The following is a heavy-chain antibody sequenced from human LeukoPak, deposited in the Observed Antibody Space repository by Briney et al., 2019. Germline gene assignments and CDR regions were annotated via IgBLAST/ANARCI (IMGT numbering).Heavy chain of an antibody. CDR2: IYPGDSDT. Sequence: SGESLQISCKGSGYSFTSYWIGWVRQMPGKGLEWMGIIYPGDSDTRYSPSFQGQVTISADKSISTAYLQWSSLKASDTAMYYCARTYDYGGKGFDYWGQGTLVTVSS. D-gene: IGHD4-23*01. V-gene: IGHV5-51*01. J-gene: IGHJ4*02. CDR1: GYSFTSYW. CDR3: ARTYDYGGKGFDY.